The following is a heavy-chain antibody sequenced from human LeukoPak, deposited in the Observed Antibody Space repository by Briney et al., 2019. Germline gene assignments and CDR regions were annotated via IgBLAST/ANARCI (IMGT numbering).Heavy chain of an antibody. CDR1: GFTFDDYG. D-gene: IGHD3-16*01. V-gene: IGHV3-20*04. CDR2: INWNGGST. Sequence: GGSLRLSCAASGFTFDDYGMSWVRQAPGKGLEWVSGINWNGGSTGYADSVKGRFTISRDNAKNSLYLQMNSLRAEDTALYYCARGTLRLGYYHYMDVWGKGTTVTVSS. J-gene: IGHJ6*03. CDR3: ARGTLRLGYYHYMDV.